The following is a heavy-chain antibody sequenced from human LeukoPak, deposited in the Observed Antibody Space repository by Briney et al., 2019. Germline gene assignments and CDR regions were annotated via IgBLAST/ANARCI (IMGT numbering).Heavy chain of an antibody. V-gene: IGHV3-64*01. Sequence: PGGSLRLSCAVSGFTFSTYAMHWVRQAPGKGLEYVSAITNNGGIAYYANSVKGRFTISRDNSKNTLYLQMGSLRAEDMAVYYCARVGRGDAFDIWGHGTMVTVPS. CDR2: ITNNGGIA. CDR1: GFTFSTYA. J-gene: IGHJ3*02. D-gene: IGHD1-26*01. CDR3: ARVGRGDAFDI.